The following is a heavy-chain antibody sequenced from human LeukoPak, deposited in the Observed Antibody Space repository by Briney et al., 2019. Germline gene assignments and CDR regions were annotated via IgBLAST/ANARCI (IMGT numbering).Heavy chain of an antibody. J-gene: IGHJ4*02. CDR1: GFTFSGSW. D-gene: IGHD2/OR15-2a*01. Sequence: GGSLRLSCIASGFTFSGSWMHWVRQVPGKGLEWVSRINSDGSSTAYADSVKGRFTISRDNAKTMLYLQMSSLRADDTAMYYCARAIGLDFDFWGQGTLVTVSS. V-gene: IGHV3-74*01. CDR2: INSDGSST. CDR3: ARAIGLDFDF.